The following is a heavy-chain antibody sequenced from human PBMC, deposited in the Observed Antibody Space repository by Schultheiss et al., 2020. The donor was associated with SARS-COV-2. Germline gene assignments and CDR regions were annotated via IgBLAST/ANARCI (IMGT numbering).Heavy chain of an antibody. Sequence: SQTLSLTCTVSGGSVNSGNYYWNWIRQHPGKGLEWIGYIYYSGSTYYNPSLKSRVTISVDTSKNQFSLKLSSVTAADTAVYYCAREFGGSYIDYWGQGTLVTVSS. D-gene: IGHD1-26*01. V-gene: IGHV4-31*03. CDR1: GGSVNSGNYY. J-gene: IGHJ4*02. CDR2: IYYSGST. CDR3: AREFGGSYIDY.